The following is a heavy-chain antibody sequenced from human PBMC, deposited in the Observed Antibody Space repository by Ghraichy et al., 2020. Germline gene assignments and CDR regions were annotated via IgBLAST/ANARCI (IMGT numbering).Heavy chain of an antibody. V-gene: IGHV4-59*01. Sequence: PETLSLTCTVSGGSISSYYWSWIRQPPGKGLEWIGYIYYSGSTNYNPSLKSRVTISVDTSKNQFSLKLSSVTAADTAVYYCAVERPSWALGGGYFDLWGRGTLVTVSS. D-gene: IGHD1-1*01. CDR2: IYYSGST. CDR1: GGSISSYY. CDR3: AVERPSWALGGGYFDL. J-gene: IGHJ2*01.